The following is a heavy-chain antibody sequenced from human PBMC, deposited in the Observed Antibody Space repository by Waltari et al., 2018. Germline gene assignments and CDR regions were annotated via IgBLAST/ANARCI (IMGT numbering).Heavy chain of an antibody. D-gene: IGHD3-3*01. CDR2: IYHRGST. J-gene: IGHJ6*02. CDR3: ARGPWDFWSGYLSGYYYYGMDV. CDR1: GGSISSSNW. Sequence: QVQLQESGPGLVKPSGTLSLTCAVSGGSISSSNWWRWVRQPPGKGLEWIGEIYHRGSTKYNPSLKSRVTISVDKSKNQFSVKLSSVTAADTAGYYCARGPWDFWSGYLSGYYYYGMDVWGQGTTVTVSS. V-gene: IGHV4-4*02.